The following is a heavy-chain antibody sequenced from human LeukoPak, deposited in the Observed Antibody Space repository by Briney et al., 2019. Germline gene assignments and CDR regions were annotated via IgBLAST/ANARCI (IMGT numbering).Heavy chain of an antibody. CDR2: ISGDSTYI. V-gene: IGHV3-21*01. CDR3: ARVSGRLERQSDLDY. J-gene: IGHJ4*02. CDR1: GFTFASYS. D-gene: IGHD1-1*01. Sequence: GGSLRLSCAASGFTFASYSMNWVRQAPGKGLEWVSSISGDSTYIYNAGSVKVRLTISRDNAQASLYLQMISLRADHTAVYYCARVSGRLERQSDLDYWGQGTLVIVSS.